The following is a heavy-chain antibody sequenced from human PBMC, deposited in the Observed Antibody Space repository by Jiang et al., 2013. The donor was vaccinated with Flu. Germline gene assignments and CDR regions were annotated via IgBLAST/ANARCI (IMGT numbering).Heavy chain of an antibody. Sequence: GAEVKKPGESLKISCKGSGYSFTSYWIGWVRQMPGKGLEWMGIIYPGDSDTRYSPSFQGQVTISADKSISTAYLQWSSRKASDTAMYYCARRANYYGSGRANYGMDVWGQGTTVTVSS. CDR1: GYSFTSYW. V-gene: IGHV5-51*01. D-gene: IGHD3-10*01. J-gene: IGHJ6*02. CDR3: ARRANYYGSGRANYGMDV. CDR2: IYPGDSDT.